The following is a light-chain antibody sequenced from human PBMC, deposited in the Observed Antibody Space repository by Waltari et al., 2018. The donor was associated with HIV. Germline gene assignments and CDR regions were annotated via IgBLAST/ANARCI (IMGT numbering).Light chain of an antibody. CDR1: SREVGAYNY. Sequence: QSALTQPRSVSGSPGQSVTISCTGTSREVGAYNYVSWYQQHPGKAPKVIISDVSKRPSGVPDRFSGSKSGNTASLTISGLQAEDEADYYCCSYAGSYTRVFGGGTKLTVL. CDR2: DVS. V-gene: IGLV2-11*02. J-gene: IGLJ3*02. CDR3: CSYAGSYTRV.